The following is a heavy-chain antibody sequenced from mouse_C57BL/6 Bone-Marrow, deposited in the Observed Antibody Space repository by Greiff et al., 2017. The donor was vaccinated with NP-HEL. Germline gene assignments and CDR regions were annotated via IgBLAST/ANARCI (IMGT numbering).Heavy chain of an antibody. V-gene: IGHV1-74*01. D-gene: IGHD1-1*01. Sequence: VQLQQPGAELVKPGASVKVSCKASGYTFTSYWMHWVKQRPGQGLEWIGRIHPSDSDTNYNQKFKGKATLTVDKSSSTAYMQLSSLTSADSAVYYCAILKTVVATDYFDYWGQGTTLTVSS. CDR1: GYTFTSYW. J-gene: IGHJ2*01. CDR2: IHPSDSDT. CDR3: AILKTVVATDYFDY.